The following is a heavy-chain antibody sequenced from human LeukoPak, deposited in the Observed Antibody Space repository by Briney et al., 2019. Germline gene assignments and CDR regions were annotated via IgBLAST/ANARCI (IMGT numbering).Heavy chain of an antibody. J-gene: IGHJ3*02. CDR1: GYTFTSYD. Sequence: ASVEVSCKASGYTFTSYDINWVRQATGQGLEWMGWMNPNSGNTGYAQKFQGRVTMTRNTSISTAYMELSSLRSEGTAVYYCARDAGIVVVPAAIGDDAFDIWGQGTMVTVSS. CDR2: MNPNSGNT. CDR3: ARDAGIVVVPAAIGDDAFDI. V-gene: IGHV1-8*01. D-gene: IGHD2-2*02.